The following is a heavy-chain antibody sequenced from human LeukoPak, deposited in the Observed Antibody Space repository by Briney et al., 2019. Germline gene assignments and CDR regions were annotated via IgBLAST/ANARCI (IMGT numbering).Heavy chain of an antibody. CDR3: ARLGARQMLEY. J-gene: IGHJ4*02. D-gene: IGHD4-17*01. V-gene: IGHV3-7*01. Sequence: GGSLRLSCAASEFTFSSYWMSWVRQAPGRGLEWVANIKQDGGQIYYLDSVKGRFTVSRDNAKNSLYLQMNSLRAEDTAVYYCARLGARQMLEYWGQGTLVTVSS. CDR1: EFTFSSYW. CDR2: IKQDGGQI.